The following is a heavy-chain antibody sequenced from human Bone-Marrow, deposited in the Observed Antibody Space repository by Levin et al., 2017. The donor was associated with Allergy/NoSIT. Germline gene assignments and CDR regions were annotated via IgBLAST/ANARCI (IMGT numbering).Heavy chain of an antibody. V-gene: IGHV4-39*02. CDR2: INYSGNT. D-gene: IGHD1-26*01. CDR1: GGSITGGSTASPTSY. Sequence: PSETLSLTCSVSGGSITGGSTASPTSYWGWIRQPPGMGLEWIGSINYSGNTYYNRSLKSRVTMSVDTSKHSFSLRLNSVTAADTAAYYCARQRSGTYYIDAFDMWGQGTMVTVSS. J-gene: IGHJ3*02. CDR3: ARQRSGTYYIDAFDM.